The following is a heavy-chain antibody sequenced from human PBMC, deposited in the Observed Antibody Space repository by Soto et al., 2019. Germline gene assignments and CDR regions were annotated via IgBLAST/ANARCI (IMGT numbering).Heavy chain of an antibody. V-gene: IGHV4-34*01. Sequence: PSETLSLTCAVYGGSFSGYYWSWIRQPPGKGLEWIGEINHSGSTNYNPSLKSRVTISVDTSKNQFSLKLSSVTAADTAVYYCALRLPLGMDVWGQGTTVSVSS. CDR1: GGSFSGYY. J-gene: IGHJ6*02. CDR3: ALRLPLGMDV. D-gene: IGHD2-15*01. CDR2: INHSGST.